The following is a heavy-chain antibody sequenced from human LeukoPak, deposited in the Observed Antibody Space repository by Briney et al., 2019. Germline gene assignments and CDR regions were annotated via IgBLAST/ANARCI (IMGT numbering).Heavy chain of an antibody. CDR3: ARSSGYYSSLFYMHV. Sequence: ASVKVSCKAFGYTVTRYYMHWVRQAPGHGLKWVGIINPSGDPTTYAQKFQGRVTMTSDMSTSTVYMELSSLRSEDTAVYYCARSSGYYSSLFYMHVWGKGTTVTVSS. D-gene: IGHD3-22*01. CDR2: INPSGDPT. V-gene: IGHV1-46*01. J-gene: IGHJ6*03. CDR1: GYTVTRYY.